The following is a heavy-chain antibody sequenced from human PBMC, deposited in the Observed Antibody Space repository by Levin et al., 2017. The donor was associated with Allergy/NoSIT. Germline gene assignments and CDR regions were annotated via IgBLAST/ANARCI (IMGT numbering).Heavy chain of an antibody. V-gene: IGHV4-34*01. Sequence: PSETLSLTCAVYGGSFSGYYWSWIRQPPGKGLEWIGEINHSGSTNYNPSLKSRVTISVDTSKNQFSLKLSSVTAADTAVYYCARTYDYVWGSYRWGAHYFDYWGQGTLVTVSS. CDR3: ARTYDYVWGSYRWGAHYFDY. CDR1: GGSFSGYY. D-gene: IGHD3-16*02. CDR2: INHSGST. J-gene: IGHJ4*02.